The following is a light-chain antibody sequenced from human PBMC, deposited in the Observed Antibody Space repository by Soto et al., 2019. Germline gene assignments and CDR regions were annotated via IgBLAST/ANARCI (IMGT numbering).Light chain of an antibody. V-gene: IGLV3-21*04. CDR1: NIGSKS. Sequence: VLTQPPSVSVAPGKTARITCGGNNIGSKSVHWYQQKPGQAPVLVIYYDSDRPSGIPERFSGSNSGNTATLTISRVEAGDEADYYCQVWDSSSDHHVVFGGGTKVTVL. CDR2: YDS. CDR3: QVWDSSSDHHVV. J-gene: IGLJ2*01.